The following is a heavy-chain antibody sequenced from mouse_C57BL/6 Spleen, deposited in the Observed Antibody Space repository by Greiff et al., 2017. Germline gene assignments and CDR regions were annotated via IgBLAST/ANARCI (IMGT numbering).Heavy chain of an antibody. CDR2: INPNNGGT. CDR3: AECYYGSSYDYAMDY. D-gene: IGHD1-1*01. Sequence: VQLQQSGPELVKPGASVKMSCKASGYTFTDYNMHWVKQSHGKSLEWIGYINPNNGGTSYNQKFKGKATLTVNKSSSTAYMELRSLTSEDAAVYYCAECYYGSSYDYAMDYWGQGTSVTVSS. CDR1: GYTFTDYN. V-gene: IGHV1-22*01. J-gene: IGHJ4*01.